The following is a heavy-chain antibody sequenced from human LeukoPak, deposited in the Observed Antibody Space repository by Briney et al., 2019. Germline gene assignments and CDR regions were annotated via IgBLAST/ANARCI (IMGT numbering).Heavy chain of an antibody. CDR1: GFTFDDYT. CDR3: AKDGSSWGSYYYYMDV. CDR2: ISWDGGST. J-gene: IGHJ6*03. V-gene: IGHV3-43*01. D-gene: IGHD6-13*01. Sequence: PGGSLRLSCAASGFTFDDYTMHWVRQAPGKGLEWVSLISWDGGSTYYADSVKGRFTISRDNSKNSLYLQMNSLRTEDTAVYYCAKDGSSWGSYYYYMDVWGKGTTVTISS.